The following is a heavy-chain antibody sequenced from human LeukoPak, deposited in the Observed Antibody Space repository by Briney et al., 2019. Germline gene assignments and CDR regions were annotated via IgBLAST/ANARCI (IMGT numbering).Heavy chain of an antibody. D-gene: IGHD3-10*01. CDR2: INHSGST. Sequence: SETLSLTCAVYGGSFSGYYWSWIRQPPGKGLEWIGEINHSGSTNYNPSLKSRVTILVDTSKNQFSLKLSSVTAADTAVYYCAREMYGRGVSDTNWFDPWGQGTLVTVSS. CDR1: GGSFSGYY. V-gene: IGHV4-34*01. CDR3: AREMYGRGVSDTNWFDP. J-gene: IGHJ5*02.